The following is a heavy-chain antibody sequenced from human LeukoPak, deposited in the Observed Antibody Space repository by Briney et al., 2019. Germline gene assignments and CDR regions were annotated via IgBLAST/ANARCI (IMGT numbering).Heavy chain of an antibody. CDR1: GGSISSYY. CDR3: GRDKGYYDSSGYYYALDY. J-gene: IGHJ4*02. V-gene: IGHV4-59*01. CDR2: IYYCGST. D-gene: IGHD3-22*01. Sequence: SETLSLTCTVSGGSISSYYWSWIRQPPGKGLEWIGYIYYCGSTNYNPSLKSRVTISVDTSKNQFSLKLSSVTAADTAVYYCGRDKGYYDSSGYYYALDYWGQGTLVTVSS.